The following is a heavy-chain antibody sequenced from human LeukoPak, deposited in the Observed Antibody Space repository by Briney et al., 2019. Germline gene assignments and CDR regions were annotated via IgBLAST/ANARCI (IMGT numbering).Heavy chain of an antibody. Sequence: PSETLSLTCTVSGGSISSYYWSWIRQPAGKGLEWIGRIYTSGSTNYNPPLKSRVTMSVDTSKNQFSLKLSSVTAADTAVYYCARARQQFEVWGSYRYLVEAFDIWGQGTMVTVSS. V-gene: IGHV4-4*07. D-gene: IGHD3-16*02. CDR2: IYTSGST. CDR1: GGSISSYY. CDR3: ARARQQFEVWGSYRYLVEAFDI. J-gene: IGHJ3*02.